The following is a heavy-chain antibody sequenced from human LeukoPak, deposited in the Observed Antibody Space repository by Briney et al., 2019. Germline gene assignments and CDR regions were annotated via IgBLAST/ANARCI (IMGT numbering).Heavy chain of an antibody. D-gene: IGHD2-15*01. CDR1: GFTFINYG. Sequence: PGGSLSLSCVVSGFTFINYGMSWVRQAPGEGLEWVSTIRASGDRTYYAESVKGRFTMSGDKSKNTLYLQMSNLRAEDTAVYHCAVLAVPAVGYWGQGTLVIVSS. CDR2: IRASGDRT. J-gene: IGHJ4*02. V-gene: IGHV3-23*01. CDR3: AVLAVPAVGY.